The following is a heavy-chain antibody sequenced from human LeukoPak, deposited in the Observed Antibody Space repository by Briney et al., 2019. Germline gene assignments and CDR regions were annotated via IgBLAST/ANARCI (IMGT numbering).Heavy chain of an antibody. CDR3: ARGAPRRYYYGMDV. CDR2: ISYDGSSK. V-gene: IGHV3-30-3*01. D-gene: IGHD1-14*01. CDR1: GFTFSSYA. Sequence: GGSLRLSCAASGFTFSSYAMHWVRQAPGKGLEWVAVISYDGSSKYYADSVKGRFTISRDNSKNTLYLQMNSLRAEDTAVYYCARGAPRRYYYGMDVWGQGTTDTVSS. J-gene: IGHJ6*02.